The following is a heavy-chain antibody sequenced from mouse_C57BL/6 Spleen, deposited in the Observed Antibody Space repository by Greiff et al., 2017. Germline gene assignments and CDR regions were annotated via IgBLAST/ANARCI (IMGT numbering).Heavy chain of an antibody. CDR2: ISYDGSN. CDR3: ARGDTTVVASDY. D-gene: IGHD1-1*01. J-gene: IGHJ2*01. V-gene: IGHV3-6*01. Sequence: EVKLQESGPGLVKPSQSLSLTCSVTGYSITSGYYWNWIRQFPGNKLEWMGYISYDGSNNYNPSLKNRISITRDTSKNQFFLKLNSVTTEDTATYYCARGDTTVVASDYWGQGTTLTVSS. CDR1: GYSITSGYY.